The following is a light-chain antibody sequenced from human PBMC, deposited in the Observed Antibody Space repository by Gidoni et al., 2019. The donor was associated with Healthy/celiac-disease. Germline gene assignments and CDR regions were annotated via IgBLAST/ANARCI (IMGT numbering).Light chain of an antibody. V-gene: IGKV1-5*03. CDR2: KAS. Sequence: DIQMTQSPSTLSASVGDRVTITCRASQSISSWLAGYQQKPGKAPKLLIYKASSLESGVPARFSGSGAGTEFTLTISSLQPDEFATYYCQQYNSYTWTFGQGTKVEIK. CDR1: QSISSW. J-gene: IGKJ1*01. CDR3: QQYNSYTWT.